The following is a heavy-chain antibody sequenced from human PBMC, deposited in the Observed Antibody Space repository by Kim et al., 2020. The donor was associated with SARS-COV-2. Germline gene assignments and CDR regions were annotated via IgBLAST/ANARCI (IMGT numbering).Heavy chain of an antibody. CDR3: SRDDILTGYYRNPNFDH. D-gene: IGHD3-9*01. V-gene: IGHV3-49*03. J-gene: IGHJ4*02. CDR2: IRSKAYGGTA. CDR1: GFTFSDYA. Sequence: GGSLRLSCAGSGFTFSDYAVCWYRQAPGKGLEWVGFIRSKAYGGTAEYAASVKGRFTISRDDSKSIAYLQMNSLKIEDTAVYYCSRDDILTGYYRNPNFDHWGQGTLVTVSS.